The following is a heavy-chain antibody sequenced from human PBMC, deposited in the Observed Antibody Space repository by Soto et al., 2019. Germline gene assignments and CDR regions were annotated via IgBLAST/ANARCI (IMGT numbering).Heavy chain of an antibody. Sequence: QVQLVESGGGVVQPGRSLRLSCAASGFTFSSYGMHWVRQAPGKGLEWVAVISYDGSNKYYADSVKGRFTISRANSKKPLYLQMTSLTAEDTAVYYCAESIAAQHYGMDVWGQGTKVTVSS. V-gene: IGHV3-30*03. D-gene: IGHD6-6*01. CDR1: GFTFSSYG. CDR3: AESIAAQHYGMDV. J-gene: IGHJ6*02. CDR2: ISYDGSNK.